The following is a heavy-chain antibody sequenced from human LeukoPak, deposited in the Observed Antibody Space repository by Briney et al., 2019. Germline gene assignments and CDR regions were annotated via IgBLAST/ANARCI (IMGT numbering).Heavy chain of an antibody. V-gene: IGHV3-30*18. CDR3: AKDFRKGYSSSLDY. CDR1: GFAFSSYG. D-gene: IGHD6-13*01. CDR2: ISYDGSNK. J-gene: IGHJ4*02. Sequence: GGSLRLSCAASGFAFSSYGMHWVRQAPGKGLEWVAVISYDGSNKYYADSVKGRFTISRDNSKNTLYLQMNSLRAEDTAVYYCAKDFRKGYSSSLDYWGQGTLLTVSS.